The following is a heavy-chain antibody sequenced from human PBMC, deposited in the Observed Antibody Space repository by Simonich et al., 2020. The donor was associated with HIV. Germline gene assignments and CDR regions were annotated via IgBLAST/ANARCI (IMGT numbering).Heavy chain of an antibody. V-gene: IGHV4-34*01. CDR3: ARGFYQRLYYFDY. CDR2: INNSGST. J-gene: IGHJ4*02. D-gene: IGHD2-2*01. Sequence: QVQLQQWGAGLLTPSATLSLTCAVYGGSFSGYYWSWSRQPPGKVLGWIGEINNSGSTNDNPALKSRVTISVDTSKNQFSLTLSSVTAADTAVYYCARGFYQRLYYFDYWGQGTLVTVSS. CDR1: GGSFSGYY.